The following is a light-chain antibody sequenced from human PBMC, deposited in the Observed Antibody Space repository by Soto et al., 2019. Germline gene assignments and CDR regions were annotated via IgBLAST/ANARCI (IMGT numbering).Light chain of an antibody. J-gene: IGLJ2*01. Sequence: QSVLTQPPSASGSPGQSVTISCTGTNRDVGAYNFVSWYQHHPGKAPKLIIYDITKRPSGVPDRFSGSKSGNTASLTVSGLQAEDEADYYCCSWLENNNFVFGGGTQLTVL. CDR3: CSWLENNNFV. CDR2: DIT. CDR1: NRDVGAYNF. V-gene: IGLV2-8*01.